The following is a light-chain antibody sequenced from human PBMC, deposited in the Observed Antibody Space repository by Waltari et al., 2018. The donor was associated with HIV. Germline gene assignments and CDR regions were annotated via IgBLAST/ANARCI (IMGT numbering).Light chain of an antibody. J-gene: IGLJ1*01. Sequence: SYELIQPPSVSVSPGHTDRITCSCSLLAQQYGYWYQQMPGLAPVLLIYHDTERPSGVPERFSGSSSGTTFTLTISGVQAEDEAHYYCQSADSSGTYVFGTGTKVTVL. CDR3: QSADSSGTYV. V-gene: IGLV3-25*03. CDR2: HDT. CDR1: LLAQQY.